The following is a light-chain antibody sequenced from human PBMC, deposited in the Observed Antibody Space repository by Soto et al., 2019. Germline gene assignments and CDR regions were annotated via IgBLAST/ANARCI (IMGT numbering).Light chain of an antibody. CDR2: GNT. Sequence: QSVLTQPPPVSGAPGQRVTISCTGGSSNIGTTYDVQWYQQLPGTATNLLIHGNTDRPSVAPDRFSGSKSGTSASLAITGLQADDEADYYCQSYDDSLSVHYVFGTGTKVTVL. V-gene: IGLV1-40*01. CDR3: QSYDDSLSVHYV. CDR1: SSNIGTTYD. J-gene: IGLJ1*01.